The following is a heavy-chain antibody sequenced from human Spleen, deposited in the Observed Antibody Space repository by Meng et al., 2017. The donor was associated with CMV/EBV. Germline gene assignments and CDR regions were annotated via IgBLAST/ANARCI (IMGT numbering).Heavy chain of an antibody. D-gene: IGHD7-27*01. J-gene: IGHJ4*02. V-gene: IGHV3-23*01. CDR2: IHGSGEST. Sequence: GESLKISCAASGFIFSSYAMSWVRQAPGKGLEWVSAIHGSGESTYYADSVKGRFTISRDNSKNTLFLQMNSLRAEDTAVYYCARDNNWGPDYWGQGTLVTVSS. CDR3: ARDNNWGPDY. CDR1: GFIFSSYA.